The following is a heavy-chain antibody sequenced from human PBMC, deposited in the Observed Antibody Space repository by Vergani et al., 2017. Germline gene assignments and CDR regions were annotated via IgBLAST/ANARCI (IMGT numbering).Heavy chain of an antibody. CDR1: GFSFNTYG. J-gene: IGHJ4*02. V-gene: IGHV3-30*02. CDR3: AQGNHRLSGYTYGLDY. Sequence: QVQLVETGGGVVQPGGSLRLYCATSGFSFNTYGAHRVRQAPGKGLGWVGFIGYDGRIKYNVDSVKGRFTISRDTSNKTLSLQMNRLRAEDTAVYYCAQGNHRLSGYTYGLDYGGQGTLLTVSS. CDR2: IGYDGRIK. D-gene: IGHD5-18*01.